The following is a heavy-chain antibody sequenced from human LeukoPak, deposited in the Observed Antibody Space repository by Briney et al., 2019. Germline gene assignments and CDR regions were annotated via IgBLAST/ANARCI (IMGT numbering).Heavy chain of an antibody. J-gene: IGHJ4*02. Sequence: SETLSLTCAVYGGSFSGYYWSWIRQPPGKGLEWIGEINHSGSTNYNPSLKSRVTISVDTSKNQFSLKLSSVTAADTAVYYCARGPDTLTGRSKQYFDYWGQGTLVTVSS. D-gene: IGHD3-9*01. V-gene: IGHV4-34*01. CDR3: ARGPDTLTGRSKQYFDY. CDR2: INHSGST. CDR1: GGSFSGYY.